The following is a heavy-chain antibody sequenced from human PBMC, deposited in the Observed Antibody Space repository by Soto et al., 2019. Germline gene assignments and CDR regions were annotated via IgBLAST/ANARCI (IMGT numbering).Heavy chain of an antibody. CDR3: ARDRDIVLVPAAMRAGYYYGMDV. J-gene: IGHJ6*02. V-gene: IGHV4-30-4*01. D-gene: IGHD2-2*01. CDR1: GGSISSGDYY. Sequence: SETLSLTCTVSGGSISSGDYYWSWIRQPPGKGLEWIGYIYYSGSTYYNPSLKSRVTISVDTSKNQFSLKLSSVTAADTAVYYCARDRDIVLVPAAMRAGYYYGMDVSGQGTTVTVSS. CDR2: IYYSGST.